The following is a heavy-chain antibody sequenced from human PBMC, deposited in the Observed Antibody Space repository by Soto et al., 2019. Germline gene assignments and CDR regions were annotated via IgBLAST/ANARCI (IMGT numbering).Heavy chain of an antibody. CDR2: INAGNGNT. CDR3: ARDVLRIYYFDY. CDR1: GYTFSIYA. J-gene: IGHJ4*02. D-gene: IGHD4-17*01. V-gene: IGHV1-3*01. Sequence: VSVNLSCKASGYTFSIYAMHWVRQAPGQRLEWMGWINAGNGNTKYSQKFQGRVTITRDTSASTAYMELSSLRSEDTAVYYCARDVLRIYYFDYWGQGTLVTVSS.